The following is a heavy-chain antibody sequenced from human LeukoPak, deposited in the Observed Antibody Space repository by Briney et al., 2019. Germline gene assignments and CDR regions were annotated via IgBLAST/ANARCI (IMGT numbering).Heavy chain of an antibody. CDR1: GGTFSSYA. D-gene: IGHD3-10*01. CDR2: IIPIFGTA. V-gene: IGHV1-69*06. Sequence: SVKVSCKASGGTFSSYAISWVRQAPGQGLEWMGGIIPIFGTANYARKFQGRVTITADKSTSTAYMELSSLRSEDTAVYYCARDQDFRYYGSGSPIPWFDPWGQGTLVTVSS. CDR3: ARDQDFRYYGSGSPIPWFDP. J-gene: IGHJ5*02.